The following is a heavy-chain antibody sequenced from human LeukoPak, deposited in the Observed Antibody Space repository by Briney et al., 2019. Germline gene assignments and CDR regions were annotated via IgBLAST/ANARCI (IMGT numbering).Heavy chain of an antibody. CDR2: IIPIFGTA. V-gene: IGHV1-69*06. Sequence: GASVKVSCKASGGTFSSYAISWVRQAPGQGLEWMGGIIPIFGTANYAQRFQGRVTITADKSTSTAYMELSSLRSENTAVYYCARDLSWDRSLVAFDLWGRGTMVTVSS. CDR1: GGTFSSYA. J-gene: IGHJ3*01. D-gene: IGHD1-26*01. CDR3: ARDLSWDRSLVAFDL.